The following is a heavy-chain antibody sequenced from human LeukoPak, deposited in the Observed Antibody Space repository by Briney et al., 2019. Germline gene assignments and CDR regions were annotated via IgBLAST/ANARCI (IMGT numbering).Heavy chain of an antibody. J-gene: IGHJ6*03. Sequence: GASVKVSCKASGYTFTSYDINWVRQATGQGLEWMGWMNPNSGNTGYAQKFQGRVTMTRNTSISTAYMELSSLRAEDTAVYYCAKVLEAGTYYYYYYMDVWGKGTTVTVSS. CDR1: GYTFTSYD. V-gene: IGHV1-8*01. CDR3: AKVLEAGTYYYYYYMDV. D-gene: IGHD6-19*01. CDR2: MNPNSGNT.